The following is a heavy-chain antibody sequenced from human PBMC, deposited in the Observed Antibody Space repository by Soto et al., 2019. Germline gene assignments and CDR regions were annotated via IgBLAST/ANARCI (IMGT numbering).Heavy chain of an antibody. CDR1: GGTFSSYT. D-gene: IGHD1-1*01. V-gene: IGHV1-69*02. Sequence: GASVKVSCKASGGTFSSYTISWVRQAPGQGLEWMGRIIPILGIANYAQKFQGRVTITADKSTSTAYMELSSLRSEDTAVYYCAIGWANFQNDAPYDDYWGQGTLVTVSS. J-gene: IGHJ4*02. CDR2: IIPILGIA. CDR3: AIGWANFQNDAPYDDY.